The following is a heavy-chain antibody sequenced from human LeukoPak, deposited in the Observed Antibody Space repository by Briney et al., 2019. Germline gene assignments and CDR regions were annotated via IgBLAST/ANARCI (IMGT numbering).Heavy chain of an antibody. Sequence: SVKVSCKASGGTFSSYAISWVRQAPGQGLEWMGGIIPIFGTANYAQKFQGRVTITADESTSTAYMELSSLRSEDTAVYYCARDGRTYDSSGYISDAFDIWGQGTMVTVSS. CDR2: IIPIFGTA. CDR1: GGTFSSYA. CDR3: ARDGRTYDSSGYISDAFDI. D-gene: IGHD3-22*01. V-gene: IGHV1-69*13. J-gene: IGHJ3*02.